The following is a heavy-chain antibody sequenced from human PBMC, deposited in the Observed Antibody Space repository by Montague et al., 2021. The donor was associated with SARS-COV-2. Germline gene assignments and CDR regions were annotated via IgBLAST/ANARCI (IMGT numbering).Heavy chain of an antibody. D-gene: IGHD6-13*01. CDR2: IYYSGST. Sequence: SETLSLTCTVSGGSISSSSYYWGRIRQPPGKGLEWIGSIYYSGSTYYNPSLKSRVTISVGTSKNQFSLKPGSVTAADTAVYYCARVGRQQLVRLSGMDVWGQGTTVTVSS. CDR3: ARVGRQQLVRLSGMDV. J-gene: IGHJ6*02. V-gene: IGHV4-39*07. CDR1: GGSISSSSYY.